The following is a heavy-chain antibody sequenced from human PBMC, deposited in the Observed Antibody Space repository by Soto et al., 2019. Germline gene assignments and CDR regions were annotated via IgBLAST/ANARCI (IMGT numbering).Heavy chain of an antibody. CDR1: GFTFSSYA. CDR3: AKEGLRFLEWLFGYFDY. CDR2: ISGSGGST. J-gene: IGHJ4*02. V-gene: IGHV3-23*01. D-gene: IGHD3-3*01. Sequence: GGSLRLSCAASGFTFSSYAMSWVRQAPGKGLEWVSAISGSGGSTYYADSVKGRFTISRDNSKNTLYLQMNSLRAEDTAVYYCAKEGLRFLEWLFGYFDYWGQGTLVTVSS.